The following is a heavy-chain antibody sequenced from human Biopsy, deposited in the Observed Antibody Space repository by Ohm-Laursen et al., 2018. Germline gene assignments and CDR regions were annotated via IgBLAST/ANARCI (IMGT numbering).Heavy chain of an antibody. CDR2: IFKDGNT. V-gene: IGHV4-38-2*01. CDR1: GYSISSDYR. J-gene: IGHJ4*02. CDR3: ARVGSDWAPFDK. D-gene: IGHD3-9*01. Sequence: SETLSLTCAVSGYSISSDYRWGWIRQAPGKTLEWLGNIFKDGNTHYNPSLRSRLIISIDTSKNQFSLMMTSVSGADTAVYFCARVGSDWAPFDKWGPGTLVTVSS.